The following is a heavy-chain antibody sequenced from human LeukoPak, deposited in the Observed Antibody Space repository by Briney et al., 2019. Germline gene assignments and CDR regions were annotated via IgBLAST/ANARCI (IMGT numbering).Heavy chain of an antibody. J-gene: IGHJ4*02. Sequence: SETLSLTCTVSGGSISSSSYYWGWLRQPPGKGLEWFGSINYSGSTYYNPSLKSRVTISVDTSKNQFSLKLSSVTAADTAVYYCARRKVYYDLDYWGQGTLVTVSA. CDR3: ARRKVYYDLDY. D-gene: IGHD3-22*01. CDR2: INYSGST. V-gene: IGHV4-39*01. CDR1: GGSISSSSYY.